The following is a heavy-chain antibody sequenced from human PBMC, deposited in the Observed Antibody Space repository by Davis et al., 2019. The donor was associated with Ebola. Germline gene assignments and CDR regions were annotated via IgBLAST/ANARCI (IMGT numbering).Heavy chain of an antibody. CDR2: INGYSNER. J-gene: IGHJ4*02. V-gene: IGHV3-11*03. Sequence: GGSLRLSCEASGFTFSDYYMTWIRQAPGKGLEWVSYINGYSNERNYIDSVKGRFTISRDNAKNSLYLQMNSLRAEDTAVYYCAIPISSIAARWAGTFDYWGQGTLVTVSS. CDR3: AIPISSIAARWAGTFDY. D-gene: IGHD6-6*01. CDR1: GFTFSDYY.